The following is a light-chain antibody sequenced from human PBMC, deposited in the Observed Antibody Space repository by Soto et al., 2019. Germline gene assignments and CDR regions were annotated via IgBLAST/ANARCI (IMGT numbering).Light chain of an antibody. Sequence: DIMVTQSPDSLAVSLGERATINCKSSQSVLYSSNNKNYLAWYQQKPGQPPKLLIYWASTRESGVPDRFSGSGSGTDFTLTISSLQAEDVAVYYCQQYYRSPVNFGGGTKVEIK. J-gene: IGKJ4*01. CDR1: QSVLYSSNNKNY. CDR2: WAS. V-gene: IGKV4-1*01. CDR3: QQYYRSPVN.